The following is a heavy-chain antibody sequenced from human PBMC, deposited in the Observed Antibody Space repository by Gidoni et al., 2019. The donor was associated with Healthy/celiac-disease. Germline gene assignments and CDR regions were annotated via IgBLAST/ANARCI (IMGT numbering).Heavy chain of an antibody. J-gene: IGHJ4*02. D-gene: IGHD2-15*01. CDR3: ARDSHSYCSGGSCYSPPYDY. Sequence: QVQLVQSGAEVKKPGSSVKVSCKASGGTFSSYAISWVRQAPGQGLEWMGGIIPIFGTANYAQKFQGRVTITADESTSTAYMELSSLRSEDTAVYYCARDSHSYCSGGSCYSPPYDYWGQGTLVTVSS. CDR1: GGTFSSYA. CDR2: IIPIFGTA. V-gene: IGHV1-69*01.